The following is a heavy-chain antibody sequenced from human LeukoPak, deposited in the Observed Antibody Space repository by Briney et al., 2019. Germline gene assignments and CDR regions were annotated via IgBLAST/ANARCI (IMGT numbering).Heavy chain of an antibody. D-gene: IGHD5-12*01. J-gene: IGHJ4*02. V-gene: IGHV3-23*01. CDR1: GFTSDTYP. CDR3: ARDFRATESPY. Sequence: GGSLRLSCAASGFTSDTYPMTWVRQAPGKGLEWVSSVSGNGGSTTYYADSVKGRFTISRDNAKNSLYLQMNSLRAEDTAVYYCARDFRATESPYWGQGTLVTVSS. CDR2: VSGNGGSTT.